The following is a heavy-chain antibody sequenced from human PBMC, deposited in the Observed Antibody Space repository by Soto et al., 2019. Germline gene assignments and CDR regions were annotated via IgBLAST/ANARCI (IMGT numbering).Heavy chain of an antibody. CDR3: ARGPHIVVVTVGRGARYFDL. CDR1: GGSFSGYY. J-gene: IGHJ2*01. D-gene: IGHD2-21*02. Sequence: QVQLQQWGAGLLKPSETLSLTCAVYGGSFSGYYWSWIRQPPGKGLEWIGEINHSGSTNYNPSLKCRVTISVDTSKNQFSLKLSSVTAADTAVYYCARGPHIVVVTVGRGARYFDLWGRGTLVTVSS. CDR2: INHSGST. V-gene: IGHV4-34*01.